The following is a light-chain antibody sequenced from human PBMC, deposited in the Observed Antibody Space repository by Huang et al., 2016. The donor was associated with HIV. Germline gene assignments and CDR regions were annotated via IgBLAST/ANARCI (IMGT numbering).Light chain of an antibody. CDR2: GAS. CDR1: QTVLYSSNNKNY. Sequence: DIVMTQSPDSLAVSLCVRATINCKSSQTVLYSSNNKNYLAWYQQKPGQPPKLLIYGASTRQSGVPDRLSGSGSGTDFTLTISSLQSADVAVYYCHQYYRSPWTFGQGTKVEIK. V-gene: IGKV4-1*01. CDR3: HQYYRSPWT. J-gene: IGKJ1*01.